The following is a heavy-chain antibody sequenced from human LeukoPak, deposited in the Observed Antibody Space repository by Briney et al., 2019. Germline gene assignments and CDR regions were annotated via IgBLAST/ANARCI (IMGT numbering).Heavy chain of an antibody. J-gene: IGHJ4*02. CDR3: ARGHYDILTGHYYFDY. D-gene: IGHD3-9*01. V-gene: IGHV1-2*04. Sequence: ASVKVSCKASGYTFTSYYMHWVRQAPGQGLEWMGWINPNSGGTNYAQKFQGWVTMTRDTSISTAYMELSRLRSDDTAVYYCARGHYDILTGHYYFDYWGQGTLVTVSS. CDR1: GYTFTSYY. CDR2: INPNSGGT.